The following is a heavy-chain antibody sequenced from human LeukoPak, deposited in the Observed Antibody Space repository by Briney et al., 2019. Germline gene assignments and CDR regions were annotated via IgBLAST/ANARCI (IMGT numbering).Heavy chain of an antibody. Sequence: PSETLSLTCTVSGGSISSYYWSWIRQPPGKGLEWIGYIYYSGSTNYNPSLKSRVTISVDKSKNQFSLKLSSVTAADTAVYYCARETIRGYYFDYWGQGTLVTVSS. D-gene: IGHD5-12*01. CDR3: ARETIRGYYFDY. J-gene: IGHJ4*02. CDR1: GGSISSYY. V-gene: IGHV4-59*12. CDR2: IYYSGST.